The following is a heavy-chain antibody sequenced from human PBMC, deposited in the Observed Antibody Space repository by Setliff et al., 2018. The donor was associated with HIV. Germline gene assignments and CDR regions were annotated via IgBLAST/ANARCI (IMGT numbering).Heavy chain of an antibody. Sequence: GGSLRLSCAASGFIFSSYSMTWVRQAPGKGLEWVSEINTSGGNTYYADSVKGRFTISRDNSKNTLFLQMSSLRAEDTAIYYRARGSYGSFDYWGLGTLVTVSS. CDR2: INTSGGNT. V-gene: IGHV3-23*01. J-gene: IGHJ4*02. CDR3: ARGSYGSFDY. CDR1: GFIFSSYS. D-gene: IGHD3-10*01.